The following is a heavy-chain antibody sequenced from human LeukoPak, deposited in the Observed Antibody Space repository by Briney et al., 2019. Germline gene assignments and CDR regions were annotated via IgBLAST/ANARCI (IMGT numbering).Heavy chain of an antibody. CDR1: GGSISSGGYY. J-gene: IGHJ3*02. D-gene: IGHD3-16*01. Sequence: PSQTLSLTCTVSGGSISSGGYYWSWIRQHPGKGLEWIGYIYYSGSTYYNPSLKSRVTISVDTSKNQFSLKLSSVTAADTAAYYCARDSSLYTSDSFDIWGQGTMVTVSS. CDR3: ARDSSLYTSDSFDI. V-gene: IGHV4-31*03. CDR2: IYYSGST.